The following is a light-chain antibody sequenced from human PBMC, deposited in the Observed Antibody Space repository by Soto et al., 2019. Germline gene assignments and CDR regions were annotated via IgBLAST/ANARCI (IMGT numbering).Light chain of an antibody. J-gene: IGKJ4*01. CDR3: QQYNTWPPLT. CDR1: QSVSTN. CDR2: GAS. Sequence: EIVMTQSPATLSVSPGGRATLSCRASQSVSTNLAWYRQKPGQAPRLLIYGASTRATDIPARFSGSGSGTEFTLTISSLQSGDSAVYYCQQYNTWPPLTFGGGNKVEIK. V-gene: IGKV3D-15*01.